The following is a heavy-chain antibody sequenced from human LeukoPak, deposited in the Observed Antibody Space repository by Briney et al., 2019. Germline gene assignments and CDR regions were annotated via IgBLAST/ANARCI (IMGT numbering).Heavy chain of an antibody. D-gene: IGHD3-10*01. CDR2: ISSSGSYT. CDR1: GFTFSNFG. CDR3: AKSTGKYGP. V-gene: IGHV3-21*01. J-gene: IGHJ5*02. Sequence: GGSLRLSCAASGFTFSNFGGNWVRQAPGKGLEWVASISSSGSYTYYADSVKGRFTISRDNAQNSLYLQMNSLRAEDTAVYYCAKSTGKYGPWGQGTLVTVSS.